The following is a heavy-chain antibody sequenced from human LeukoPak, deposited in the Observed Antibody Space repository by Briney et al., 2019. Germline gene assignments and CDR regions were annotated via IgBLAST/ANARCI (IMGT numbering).Heavy chain of an antibody. Sequence: PGRSLRLSCAASGFTFDDYAMHWVRQAPGKGLEWVSGISWNSGSIGYADSVKGRFTISRDNAKNSLYLQMNSLRAEDTALYYCAKNDFDCWGQGTLVTVSS. CDR2: ISWNSGSI. CDR3: AKNDFDC. J-gene: IGHJ4*02. CDR1: GFTFDDYA. V-gene: IGHV3-9*01. D-gene: IGHD1-1*01.